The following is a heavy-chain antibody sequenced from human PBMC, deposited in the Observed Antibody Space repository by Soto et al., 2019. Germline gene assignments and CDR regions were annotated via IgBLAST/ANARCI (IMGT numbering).Heavy chain of an antibody. CDR3: ARTSRDGYNLQSNFDY. Sequence: QVQLVQSGAAVKKPGASVKVSCKASGYTFTSYGISWVRQAPGQGLEWMGWISAYNGNTNYAQKLQGRVTMTTDTSTSTAYMELRSLRSDDTAVYYCARTSRDGYNLQSNFDYWGQGTLVTVSS. D-gene: IGHD5-12*01. V-gene: IGHV1-18*01. J-gene: IGHJ4*02. CDR1: GYTFTSYG. CDR2: ISAYNGNT.